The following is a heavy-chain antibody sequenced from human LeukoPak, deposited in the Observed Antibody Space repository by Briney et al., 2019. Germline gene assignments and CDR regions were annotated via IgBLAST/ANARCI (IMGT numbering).Heavy chain of an antibody. Sequence: PSETLSLTCTVSGGSISSYYWSWIRQPPGKGLEWIGYIYYSGSTYYNPSLKSRVTISVDTSKNQFSLRLSSVTAADTAVYYCARHKSGIDWFDPWGQGTLVTVSS. V-gene: IGHV4-59*08. CDR3: ARHKSGIDWFDP. CDR2: IYYSGST. D-gene: IGHD1-14*01. CDR1: GGSISSYY. J-gene: IGHJ5*02.